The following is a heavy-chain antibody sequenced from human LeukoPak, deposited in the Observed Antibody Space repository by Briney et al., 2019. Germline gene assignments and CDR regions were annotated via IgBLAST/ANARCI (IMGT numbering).Heavy chain of an antibody. Sequence: GASVKVSCKASGYTFTSYGISWVRQAPGQGLEWMGWISAYNGNTNYAQKLQGRVTMTTDTSTSTAYMELRSLRSDDTAVYYCARDTKQQLVRSYYYYGMDVWGQGTTVTVSS. J-gene: IGHJ6*02. V-gene: IGHV1-18*01. D-gene: IGHD6-13*01. CDR3: ARDTKQQLVRSYYYYGMDV. CDR2: ISAYNGNT. CDR1: GYTFTSYG.